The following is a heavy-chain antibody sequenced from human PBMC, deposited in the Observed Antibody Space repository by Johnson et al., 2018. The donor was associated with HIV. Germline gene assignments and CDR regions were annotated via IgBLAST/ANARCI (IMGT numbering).Heavy chain of an antibody. CDR3: ARAEIYEGRVGDFAFDI. V-gene: IGHV3-66*02. CDR2: IYSGGST. D-gene: IGHD3-10*01. CDR1: GFTVSSYF. Sequence: VQLVESGGGLVQPGGSMRLSCTASGFTVSSYFMNWVRQAPGKGLEWVSVIYSGGSTFSADSVRGRFTISRDNSRNPLYLQMKSLRAEDTALYYCARAEIYEGRVGDFAFDIWGRGTMVTVSS. J-gene: IGHJ3*02.